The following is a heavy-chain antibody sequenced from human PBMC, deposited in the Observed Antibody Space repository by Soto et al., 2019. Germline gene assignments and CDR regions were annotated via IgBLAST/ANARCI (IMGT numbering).Heavy chain of an antibody. Sequence: QVQLVESGGGVVQPGRSLRLSCAASGFTFSSYGMHWVRQAPGKGLEWVAVISYDGSNKYYADSVKGRFTISRDNSKNTLYLQMNSLRAEDTAVYYCATSLIYAFDIWGQGTMVTVSS. CDR2: ISYDGSNK. J-gene: IGHJ3*02. V-gene: IGHV3-30*03. CDR3: ATSLIYAFDI. CDR1: GFTFSSYG.